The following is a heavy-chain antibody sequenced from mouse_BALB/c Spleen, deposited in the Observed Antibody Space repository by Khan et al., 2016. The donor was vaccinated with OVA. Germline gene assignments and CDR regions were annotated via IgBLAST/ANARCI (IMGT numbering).Heavy chain of an antibody. CDR3: ARCRVWLKAMDY. J-gene: IGHJ4*01. CDR1: GYTFTSYW. V-gene: IGHV1-7*01. D-gene: IGHD2-2*01. Sequence: QVQLQQSGAELAKPGASVKMSCKASGYTFTSYWMHWVKQRPGQGLEWIGYINPSTGYTEYNQKFKDKATLTADKSSSTAYMQLSSLTSEDSAVYYCARCRVWLKAMDYWGQGTSVTVSS. CDR2: INPSTGYT.